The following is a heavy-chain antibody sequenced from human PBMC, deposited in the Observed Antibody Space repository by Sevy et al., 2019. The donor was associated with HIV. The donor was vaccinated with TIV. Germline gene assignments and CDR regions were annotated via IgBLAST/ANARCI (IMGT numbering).Heavy chain of an antibody. CDR3: LAGFDY. CDR2: ISGSSNTI. Sequence: GGSLRLSCAASGFTFSSYSMNWVRQAPGKWLEWISYISGSSNTIYYADSVKGRFTISRDNAKHSLSLQMNSLRDEDTALYYCLAGFDYWGQGTLVTVSS. J-gene: IGHJ4*02. CDR1: GFTFSSYS. V-gene: IGHV3-48*02. D-gene: IGHD2-15*01.